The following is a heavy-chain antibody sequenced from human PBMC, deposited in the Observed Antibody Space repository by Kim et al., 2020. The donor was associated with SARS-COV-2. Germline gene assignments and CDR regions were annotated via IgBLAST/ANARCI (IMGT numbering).Heavy chain of an antibody. Sequence: SVKGRFTISRDNAKNSLYLQMNSLRAEGTAVYYCAREIWLRRYYYYGMDVWGQGTTVTVSS. D-gene: IGHD5-18*01. CDR3: AREIWLRRYYYYGMDV. V-gene: IGHV3-11*05. J-gene: IGHJ6*02.